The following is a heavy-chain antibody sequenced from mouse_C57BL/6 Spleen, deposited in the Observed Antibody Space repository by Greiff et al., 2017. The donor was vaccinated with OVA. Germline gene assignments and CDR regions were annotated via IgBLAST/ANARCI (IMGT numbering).Heavy chain of an antibody. D-gene: IGHD1-1*01. V-gene: IGHV1-81*01. CDR1: GYTFTSYG. CDR2: ICPRSGST. CDR3: ARDDYYGSSYHYAIDY. Sequence: QVQLKESGAELARPGASVKLSCKASGYTFTSYGISWVKQRTGQGLEWIGEICPRSGSTYYNEKFKGKATLTADKSYSTAYMELRSLTSEVAADDFGARDDYYGSSYHYAIDYWGQGTSVTVSS. J-gene: IGHJ4*01.